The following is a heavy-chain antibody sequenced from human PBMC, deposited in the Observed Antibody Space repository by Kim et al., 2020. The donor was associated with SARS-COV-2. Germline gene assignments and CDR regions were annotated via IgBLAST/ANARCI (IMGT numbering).Heavy chain of an antibody. J-gene: IGHJ3*02. CDR3: ARVSGDIVVVPAAPAAFD. CDR1: GGSFSGYY. Sequence: SETLSLTCAVYGGSFSGYYWSWIRQPPGKGLEWIGEINHSGSTNYNPSLKSRVTISVDTSKNQFSLKLSSVTAADTAVYYCARVSGDIVVVPAAPAAFD. D-gene: IGHD2-2*01. CDR2: INHSGST. V-gene: IGHV4-34*01.